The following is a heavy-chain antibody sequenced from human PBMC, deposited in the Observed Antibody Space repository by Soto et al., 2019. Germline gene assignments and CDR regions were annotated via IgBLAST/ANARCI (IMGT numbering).Heavy chain of an antibody. CDR3: AIAVAGFGNADY. D-gene: IGHD6-19*01. J-gene: IGHJ4*02. CDR2: ISSSSSYI. Sequence: GGSLRLSCAASGFTFSSYSMNWVRQAPGKGLEWVSSISSSSSYIYYADSVKGRFTISRDNAKNSLYLQMNSLRAEDTAVYYCAIAVAGFGNADYWGQGTLVTVSS. CDR1: GFTFSSYS. V-gene: IGHV3-21*01.